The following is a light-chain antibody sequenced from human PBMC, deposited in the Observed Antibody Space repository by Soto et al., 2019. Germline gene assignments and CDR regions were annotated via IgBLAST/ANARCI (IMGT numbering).Light chain of an antibody. CDR1: QSISSSY. J-gene: IGKJ3*01. V-gene: IGKV3-15*01. CDR2: AAS. Sequence: EIVLTQSPGTLSLSPGKRATLSCRASQSISSSYLAWYQQRPGQAPRLLMYAASTPATGIPARFSGSGSGTEFTLTISSLQSEDFAVYYCQQYNDWPFTFGPGTKVDIK. CDR3: QQYNDWPFT.